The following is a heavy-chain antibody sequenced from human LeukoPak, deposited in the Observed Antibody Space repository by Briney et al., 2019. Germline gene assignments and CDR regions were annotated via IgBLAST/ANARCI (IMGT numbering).Heavy chain of an antibody. CDR1: GFTFGNAW. CDR3: ATYTSSYSDY. D-gene: IGHD3-22*01. Sequence: GGSRRLSCAASGFTFGNAWMSWVRQAPGKGLEWVGRIKSKSDGGTADFAAPLKGRFTMSRDDSKNALYLQMNSLKTEDTAVYYCATYTSSYSDYWGQGTLVTVSS. V-gene: IGHV3-15*01. J-gene: IGHJ4*02. CDR2: IKSKSDGGTA.